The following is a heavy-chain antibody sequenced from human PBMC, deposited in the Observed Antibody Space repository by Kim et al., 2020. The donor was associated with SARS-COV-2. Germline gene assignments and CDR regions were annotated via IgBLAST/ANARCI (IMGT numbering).Heavy chain of an antibody. J-gene: IGHJ4*02. D-gene: IGHD3-22*01. CDR3: AKASDYDSSGYFDY. Sequence: GGSLRLSCAASGFTFDDYAMHWVRQAPGKGLEWVSGISWNSGSIGYADSVKGRFTISRDNAKNSLYLQMNSLRAEDTALFYCAKASDYDSSGYFDYCGQG. V-gene: IGHV3-9*01. CDR2: ISWNSGSI. CDR1: GFTFDDYA.